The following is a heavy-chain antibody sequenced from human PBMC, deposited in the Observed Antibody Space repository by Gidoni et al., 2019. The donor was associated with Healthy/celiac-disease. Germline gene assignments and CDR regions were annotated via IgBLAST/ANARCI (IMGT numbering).Heavy chain of an antibody. D-gene: IGHD4-17*01. J-gene: IGHJ3*02. Sequence: QVQLVESGGGLVKPGGSLRLSCAASGFTFSDYYMSWIRQAPGKGLEWVSYISSSSSYTNYADSVKGRFTISRDNAKNSLYLQMNSLRAEDTAVYYCAREVDDYGDPDAFDIWGQGTMVTVSS. CDR3: AREVDDYGDPDAFDI. CDR2: ISSSSSYT. CDR1: GFTFSDYY. V-gene: IGHV3-11*05.